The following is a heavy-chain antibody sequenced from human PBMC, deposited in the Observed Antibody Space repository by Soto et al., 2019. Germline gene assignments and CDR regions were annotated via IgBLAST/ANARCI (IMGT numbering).Heavy chain of an antibody. J-gene: IGHJ6*02. CDR3: AGFYSSGCYFCLSVGEPYGIDV. CDR2: INPSGGST. V-gene: IGHV1-46*01. CDR1: GYTFTSYY. D-gene: IGHD6-19*01. Sequence: ASVKVSCKASGYTFTSYYMHWVRQAPGQGLEWMGIINPSGGSTSYAQKFQGRVTMTRDTSTSTVYMELSSLRSEDTAVYYCAGFYSSGCYFCLSVGEPYGIDVRGQGNTVNVSS.